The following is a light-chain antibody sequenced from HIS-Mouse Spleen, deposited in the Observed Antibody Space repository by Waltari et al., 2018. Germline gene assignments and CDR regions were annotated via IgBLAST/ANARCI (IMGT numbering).Light chain of an antibody. CDR2: EGS. Sequence: QSALTQPASVSGSPGQSITISCTGTSSDVGSYNLVFWYQPHPGKAPKLMSYEGSKRPSGVSNRFSGSKSGNTASLTISGLQAEDEADYYCCSYAGSSTWVFGGGTKLTVL. V-gene: IGLV2-23*01. J-gene: IGLJ3*02. CDR3: CSYAGSSTWV. CDR1: SSDVGSYNL.